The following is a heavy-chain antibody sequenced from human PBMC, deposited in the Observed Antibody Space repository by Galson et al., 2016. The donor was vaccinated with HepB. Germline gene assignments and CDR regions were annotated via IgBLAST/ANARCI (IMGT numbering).Heavy chain of an antibody. Sequence: SETLSLTCTVSGGAISAYFWTWVRQPPGKGLEWIGYISYSGTTKYNPSLKTRVTVSVDTSTNQFSLRLKSVTAADTAVYYCARSSSSPNYFGLDVWGKGTTVTVSS. CDR2: ISYSGTT. D-gene: IGHD6-6*01. CDR1: GGAISAYF. CDR3: ARSSSSPNYFGLDV. J-gene: IGHJ6*04. V-gene: IGHV4-59*01.